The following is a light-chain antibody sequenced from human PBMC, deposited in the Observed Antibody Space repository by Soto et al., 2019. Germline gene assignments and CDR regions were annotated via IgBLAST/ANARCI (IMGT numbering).Light chain of an antibody. J-gene: IGKJ1*01. CDR2: DAS. Sequence: DLQMNQSPSTLSASVGDRVTITCRASQNINNWVAWYQQKPGKAPKFLIYDASTLQRGVPSRFSGSGFGTEFSLTIRSLQPDDFGSYYCQHTRTFGQGTKVEIK. V-gene: IGKV1-5*01. CDR1: QNINNW. CDR3: QHTRT.